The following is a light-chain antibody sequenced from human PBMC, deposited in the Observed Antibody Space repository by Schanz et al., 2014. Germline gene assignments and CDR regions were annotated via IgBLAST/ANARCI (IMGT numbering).Light chain of an antibody. J-gene: IGLJ2*01. CDR1: SSDVGSYNH. CDR2: EAT. V-gene: IGLV2-23*01. CDR3: CSYVSSSAVL. Sequence: SVLTQPASVSGSPGQSITISCTGTSSDVGSYNHVSWYQQYPGKAPKLIIYEATKWPSGISNRFSGSKSGNTASLTISGLQAEDEADYYCCSYVSSSAVLFGGGTKLTVL.